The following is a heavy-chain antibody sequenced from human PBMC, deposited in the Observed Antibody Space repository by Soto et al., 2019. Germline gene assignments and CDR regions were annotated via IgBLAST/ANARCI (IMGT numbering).Heavy chain of an antibody. J-gene: IGHJ5*02. CDR2: IHHSGST. CDR3: ARRKLEMMYVAWFDP. CDR1: GDSISSRNW. V-gene: IGHV4-4*02. D-gene: IGHD2-8*01. Sequence: QVQLQESGPGLVKPSETLSLTCAVSGDSISSRNWWSWVRQTPGKGPEYIAEIHHSGSTNYNPSLKSRVTMSVDKSKNQFSLNLNSVTAADTAIYYCARRKLEMMYVAWFDPWGQGTLVTVSS.